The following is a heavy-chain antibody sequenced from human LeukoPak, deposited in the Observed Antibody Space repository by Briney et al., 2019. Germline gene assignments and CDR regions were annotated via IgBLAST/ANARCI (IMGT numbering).Heavy chain of an antibody. V-gene: IGHV3-21*01. D-gene: IGHD3-9*01. J-gene: IGHJ4*02. CDR1: GFTFSSYS. Sequence: GSLRLSCAASGFTFSSYSMNWVRQAPGKGLEWVSSISSSSSYIYYADSVKGRFTISRDNAKNSLYLQMNSLRAEDTAVYYCARGSEPLRYFDWILPTSNQETDYWGQGTLVTVSS. CDR3: ARGSEPLRYFDWILPTSNQETDY. CDR2: ISSSSSYI.